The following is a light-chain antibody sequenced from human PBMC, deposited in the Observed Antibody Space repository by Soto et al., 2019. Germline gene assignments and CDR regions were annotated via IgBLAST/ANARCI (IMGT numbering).Light chain of an antibody. CDR3: TSYITCITYF. CDR2: DVS. V-gene: IGLV2-14*03. J-gene: IGLJ1*01. CDR1: SSDVGGYNF. Sequence: QSALTQPASVSGSPGQSITISCTGTSSDVGGYNFVSWYQHHPGKAPKLIIYDVSNRPSGVSNRFSGSKSGNTASLTISGLQAEDEVDYYCTSYITCITYFFGTGTKVTVL.